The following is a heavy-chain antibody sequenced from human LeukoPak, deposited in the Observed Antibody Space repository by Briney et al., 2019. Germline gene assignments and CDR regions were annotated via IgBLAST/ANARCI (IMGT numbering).Heavy chain of an antibody. CDR3: ARPNIAARPGDAFDI. J-gene: IGHJ3*02. V-gene: IGHV4-30-2*01. CDR1: GGSISSGGYY. D-gene: IGHD6-6*01. Sequence: SQTLSLTCTVSGGSISSGGYYWSWIRQPPGKGLEWIGYIYHSGSTYYNPSLKSRVTISVDRSKNQFSLKLSSVIAADTAVYYCARPNIAARPGDAFDIWGQGTMVTVSS. CDR2: IYHSGST.